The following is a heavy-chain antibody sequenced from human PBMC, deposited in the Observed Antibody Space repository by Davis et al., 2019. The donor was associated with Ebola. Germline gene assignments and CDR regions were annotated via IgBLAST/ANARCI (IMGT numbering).Heavy chain of an antibody. Sequence: GESLKISCAASGFTVSSNYMSWVRQAPGKGLEWVSVIYNAGNTYYADSVKGRFTISRDNSKNTMYLQMNSLRGEDTAVYYCARGGYQLPIDYWGQGTLVTVSS. D-gene: IGHD2-2*01. V-gene: IGHV3-53*01. CDR1: GFTVSSNY. J-gene: IGHJ4*02. CDR3: ARGGYQLPIDY. CDR2: IYNAGNT.